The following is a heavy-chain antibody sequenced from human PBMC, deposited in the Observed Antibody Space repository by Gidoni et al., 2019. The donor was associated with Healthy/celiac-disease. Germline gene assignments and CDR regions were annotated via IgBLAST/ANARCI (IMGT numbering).Heavy chain of an antibody. CDR3: AKDQTSSHFDY. J-gene: IGHJ4*02. Sequence: QVQLVESGGGVVQPGRSLRLSCAASGFTFSSYGMHWVRQAPGKGLGWVAVISYDGSNKYYADSVKGRFTISRDNSKNTLYLQMNSLRAEDTAVYYCAKDQTSSHFDYWGQGTLVTVSS. V-gene: IGHV3-30*18. CDR2: ISYDGSNK. CDR1: GFTFSSYG. D-gene: IGHD6-19*01.